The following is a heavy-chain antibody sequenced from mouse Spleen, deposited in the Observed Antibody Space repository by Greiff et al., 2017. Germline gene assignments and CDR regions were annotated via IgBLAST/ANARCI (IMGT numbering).Heavy chain of an antibody. V-gene: IGHV1S22*01. J-gene: IGHJ4*01. CDR3: TRGPNYAMDY. CDR2: IYPGSGST. CDR1: GYTFTSYW. Sequence: LQQPGSELVRPGASVKLSCKASGYTFTSYWMHWVKQRPGQGLEWIGNIYPGSGSTNYDEKFKSKATLTVDTSSSTAYMQLSSLTSEDSAVYYCTRGPNYAMDYWGQGTSVTVSS.